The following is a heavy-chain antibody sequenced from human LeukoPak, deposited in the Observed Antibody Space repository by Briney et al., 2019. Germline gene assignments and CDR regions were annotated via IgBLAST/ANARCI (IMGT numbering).Heavy chain of an antibody. CDR2: VHYSGTA. V-gene: IGHV4-59*01. CDR1: DGSITNFD. Sequence: SETLSLTCTVSDGSITNFDWSWVRQPPGKGLEFIGYVHYSGTANYNPSLRSRVTISIDASKKHFFLKLKSVTAADTAVYYCARGYADFRVEGRYFHSWGQGILVTVSS. J-gene: IGHJ4*02. D-gene: IGHD4-17*01. CDR3: ARGYADFRVEGRYFHS.